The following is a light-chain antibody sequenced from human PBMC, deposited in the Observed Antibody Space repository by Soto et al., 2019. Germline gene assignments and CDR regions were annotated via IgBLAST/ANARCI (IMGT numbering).Light chain of an antibody. J-gene: IGLJ3*02. Sequence: NFMLTQPHSVSESPGKTVIISCTRSSGSIASNYVQWYQQRPCSSPTTVIYEDNQRPSRVPDRFSGSIDSSSNSASLTISGLETEDEADYFCQSYDATNQVFGGGTKLTVL. CDR1: SGSIASNY. V-gene: IGLV6-57*01. CDR2: EDN. CDR3: QSYDATNQV.